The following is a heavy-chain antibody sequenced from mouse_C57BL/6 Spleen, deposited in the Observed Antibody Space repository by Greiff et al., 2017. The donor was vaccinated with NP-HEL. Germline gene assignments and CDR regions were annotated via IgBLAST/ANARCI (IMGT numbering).Heavy chain of an antibody. D-gene: IGHD2-4*01. Sequence: VQLKESGPGLVQPSQSLSITCTVSGFSLTSYGVHWVRQSPGKGLEWLGVIWSGGSTDYNAAFISRLSISKDNSKSQVFFKMNSLQADDTAIYYCARFYDYDAWFAYWGQGTLVTVSA. CDR1: GFSLTSYG. CDR2: IWSGGST. CDR3: ARFYDYDAWFAY. J-gene: IGHJ3*01. V-gene: IGHV2-2*01.